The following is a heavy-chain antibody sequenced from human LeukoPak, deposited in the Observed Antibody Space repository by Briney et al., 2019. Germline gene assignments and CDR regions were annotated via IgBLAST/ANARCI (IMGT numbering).Heavy chain of an antibody. V-gene: IGHV3-11*05. CDR2: ISKTSSYT. J-gene: IGHJ4*02. D-gene: IGHD5-24*01. CDR1: GFKFSDYY. Sequence: GGSLRLSCAASGFKFSDYYMNWIRQAPGKGLEWVSQISKTSSYTNYADSVKGQFTISRDNARNSLYLQMNSLRAEDTAVYYCTREQWLPDYWGQGTLVTVSS. CDR3: TREQWLPDY.